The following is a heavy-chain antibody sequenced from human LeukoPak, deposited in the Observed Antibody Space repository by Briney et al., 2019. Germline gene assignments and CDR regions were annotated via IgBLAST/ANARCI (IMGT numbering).Heavy chain of an antibody. J-gene: IGHJ4*02. V-gene: IGHV4-59*13. D-gene: IGHD6-19*01. CDR2: ISLRGGP. CDR3: ARWSLHCSGWYFDY. CDR1: GGSLSSYY. Sequence: NPSQTLCLTCVVSGGSLSSYYWRWVRHPPPKGAGWVVYISLRGGPNYNPSLKSRVTISVDTSKNQFSLNLTSVTAAATAMYYCARWSLHCSGWYFDYWGQGTLVTVSS.